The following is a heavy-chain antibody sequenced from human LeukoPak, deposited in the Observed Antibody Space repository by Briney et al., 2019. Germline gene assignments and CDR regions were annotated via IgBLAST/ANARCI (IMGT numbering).Heavy chain of an antibody. CDR1: GFTFSSYA. Sequence: GGSLRLSCAASGFTFSSYAMSWVRQAPGKGLEWVSAITGSGGSAYYADSVKGRFTISRDNSKNTLYVQMNSLRVEDTAVYYCAKGSAAAGTIYTFDIWGQGTMLTVSS. J-gene: IGHJ3*02. D-gene: IGHD6-13*01. CDR2: ITGSGGSA. CDR3: AKGSAAAGTIYTFDI. V-gene: IGHV3-23*01.